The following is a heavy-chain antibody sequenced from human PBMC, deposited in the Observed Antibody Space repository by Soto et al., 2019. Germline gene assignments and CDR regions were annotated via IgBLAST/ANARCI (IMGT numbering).Heavy chain of an antibody. CDR3: ARDLSWGSNWYYYMDV. CDR1: EFSLSDCA. V-gene: IGHV3-48*01. J-gene: IGHJ6*03. D-gene: IGHD7-27*01. Sequence: EVQLVESGGGLVQPGGSLRLSCATSEFSLSDCAMNWVRQAPVKGMEWVSYISSSSSVIDYADSVKGRFTVSRDNARNSLYLQMNSLRSDDTAVYYCARDLSWGSNWYYYMDVWGKGTTVAVSS. CDR2: ISSSSSVI.